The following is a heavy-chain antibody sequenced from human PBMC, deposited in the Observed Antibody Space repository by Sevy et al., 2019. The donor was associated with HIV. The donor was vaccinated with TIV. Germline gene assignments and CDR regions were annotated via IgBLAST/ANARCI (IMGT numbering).Heavy chain of an antibody. J-gene: IGHJ4*02. CDR3: ARAYGDYVGGYYFDY. Sequence: GGSLRLSCAASGFTFSLYSLNWVRQAPGKGLEWVSSITRSSSYIYYTDSVKGRFTISRDNAKNSLYLQMNSLRVEDRAAYYCARAYGDYVGGYYFDYWGQGALVTVSS. CDR1: GFTFSLYS. CDR2: ITRSSSYI. V-gene: IGHV3-21*01. D-gene: IGHD4-17*01.